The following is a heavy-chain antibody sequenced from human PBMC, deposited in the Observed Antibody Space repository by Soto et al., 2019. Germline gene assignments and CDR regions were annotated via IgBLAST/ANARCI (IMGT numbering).Heavy chain of an antibody. CDR1: GFTFSSYS. J-gene: IGHJ4*02. CDR3: AREKLPGAY. CDR2: ISSSSSYI. Sequence: EVQLVESGGGLVKPGGSLRLSCAASGFTFSSYSMNWVRQAPGKGLEWVSSISSSSSYIYYADSVKGRFTISRDNAKNSLYRQMNSPRAEDTAVYYCAREKLPGAYWGQGTLVTVSS. D-gene: IGHD1-7*01. V-gene: IGHV3-21*01.